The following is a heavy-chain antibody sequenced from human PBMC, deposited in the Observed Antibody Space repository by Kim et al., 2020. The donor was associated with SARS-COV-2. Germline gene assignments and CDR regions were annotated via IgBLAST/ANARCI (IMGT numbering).Heavy chain of an antibody. J-gene: IGHJ4*02. Sequence: GGSLRLSCVASGFTFSSYSMNWVRQAPGKGLEWVSSISSSSSYIYYADSVKGRFTISRDNAKNSLYLQMNSLRAEDTAVYYCARLSYCSSTSCLDYWGQGTLVTVSS. V-gene: IGHV3-21*01. D-gene: IGHD2-2*01. CDR2: ISSSSSYI. CDR3: ARLSYCSSTSCLDY. CDR1: GFTFSSYS.